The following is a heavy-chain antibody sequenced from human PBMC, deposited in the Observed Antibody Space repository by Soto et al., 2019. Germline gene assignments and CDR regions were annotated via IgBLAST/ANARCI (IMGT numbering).Heavy chain of an antibody. CDR1: GGTFSSYT. V-gene: IGHV1-69*02. Sequence: ASVKVSCKAPGGTFSSYTISWVRQAPGQGLEWMGRIIPIPGIANYAQKFQGRVTITADKSTSTAYMELSSLRAEDTAVYYCASTTGIYSSSWYGYWGQGTLVTVSS. D-gene: IGHD6-13*01. CDR3: ASTTGIYSSSWYGY. J-gene: IGHJ4*02. CDR2: IIPIPGIA.